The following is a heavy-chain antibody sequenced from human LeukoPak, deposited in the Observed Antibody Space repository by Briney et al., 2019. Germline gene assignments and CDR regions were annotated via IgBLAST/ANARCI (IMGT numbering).Heavy chain of an antibody. CDR1: GFTFGDHA. CDR3: TRAAGYSSSWPNWFDP. J-gene: IGHJ5*02. CDR2: IRSKAYGGTT. D-gene: IGHD6-13*01. Sequence: GGSLRLSCTASGFTFGDHAMSWVRQAPGKGLEWVGFIRSKAYGGTTEYAASVKGRFTISRDDSKSIAYLQMNSLKTEDTAVYYCTRAAGYSSSWPNWFDPWGQGTLVTVSS. V-gene: IGHV3-49*04.